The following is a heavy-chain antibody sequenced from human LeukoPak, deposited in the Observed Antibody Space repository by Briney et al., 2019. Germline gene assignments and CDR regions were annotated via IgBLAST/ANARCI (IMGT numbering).Heavy chain of an antibody. J-gene: IGHJ4*02. D-gene: IGHD3-9*01. CDR2: IFSSDPTT. Sequence: GSLRLSFAASGFTFSDSYMGWIRQAPGKGLEWVSYIFSSDPTTHYADSVKGRFTISRDNAKKSLYLQMNSLRAEDTAVYYCARALSVTGYYQGFDYWGQGTLVTVSS. CDR3: ARALSVTGYYQGFDY. CDR1: GFTFSDSY. V-gene: IGHV3-11*01.